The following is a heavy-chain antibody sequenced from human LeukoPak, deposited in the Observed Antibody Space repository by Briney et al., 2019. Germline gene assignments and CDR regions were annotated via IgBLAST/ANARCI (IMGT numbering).Heavy chain of an antibody. CDR2: IRFDGSNQ. CDR1: GFTFRSFG. V-gene: IGHV3-30*02. D-gene: IGHD4/OR15-4a*01. Sequence: GGSLRLSCAASGFTFRSFGMHLVRQAPGKGLEWVAFIRFDGSNQYYADSVKSRFTISRDNSNNTLFLQMNSLRVDDTAVYFCAKGYGESHFDSWGQGTLVTVSS. J-gene: IGHJ4*02. CDR3: AKGYGESHFDS.